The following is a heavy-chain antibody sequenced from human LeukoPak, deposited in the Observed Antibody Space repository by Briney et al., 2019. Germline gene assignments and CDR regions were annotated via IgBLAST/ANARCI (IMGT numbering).Heavy chain of an antibody. Sequence: GASVKVSCKASGGTFISYAISCVRQAPGQGREWRGGIIPIFGTANYAQKFKGRVTITTDESTSTAYMELSSLRSEDTAVYYCARESSGSYVLNWFEPWGQGTLVTASS. CDR1: GGTFISYA. J-gene: IGHJ5*02. V-gene: IGHV1-69*05. CDR3: ARESSGSYVLNWFEP. CDR2: IIPIFGTA. D-gene: IGHD1-26*01.